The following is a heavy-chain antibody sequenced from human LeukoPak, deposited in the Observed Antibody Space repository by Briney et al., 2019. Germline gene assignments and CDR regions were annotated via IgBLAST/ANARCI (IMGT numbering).Heavy chain of an antibody. D-gene: IGHD6-19*01. J-gene: IGHJ4*02. Sequence: SETLSLTCTVSGGSISSSSYYWGWIRQPPGKGLEWIGNIYHSGSTYYNPSLKSRVTISVDTSKNQFSLKLGSVTAADTAVYYCARTLYISGWCLFDYWGQGALVTVSS. CDR3: ARTLYISGWCLFDY. V-gene: IGHV4-39*07. CDR2: IYHSGST. CDR1: GGSISSSSYY.